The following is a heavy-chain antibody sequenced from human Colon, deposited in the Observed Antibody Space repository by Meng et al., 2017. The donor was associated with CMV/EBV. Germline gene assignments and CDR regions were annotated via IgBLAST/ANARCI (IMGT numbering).Heavy chain of an antibody. CDR3: VKGHTMINP. D-gene: IGHD3-16*01. Sequence: QVQLGQSGGGCVEPGGSLRLSCAASGFIFSDYYMTWIREAPGKGLEWVSYISPTGSDTNYADSVRGRFTISRDNAKNSLFLQMSSLTAEDTAVYYCVKGHTMINPWGQGTLVTVSS. CDR1: GFIFSDYY. CDR2: ISPTGSDT. V-gene: IGHV3-11*05. J-gene: IGHJ5*02.